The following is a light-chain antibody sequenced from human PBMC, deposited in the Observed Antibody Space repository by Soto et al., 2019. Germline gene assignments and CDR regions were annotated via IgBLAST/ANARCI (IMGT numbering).Light chain of an antibody. CDR2: DVT. J-gene: IGLJ1*01. CDR1: SSDVGDYNY. CDR3: CSYAGSYTFYV. V-gene: IGLV2-11*01. Sequence: QSALTQPRSVSGSPGQSVTISCTGTSSDVGDYNYVSWYQQYPGKAPKLMIYDVTKRPSGVPDRFSGSKSGNMASLTISGLQAEDEADYYCCSYAGSYTFYVFGTGTKVTVL.